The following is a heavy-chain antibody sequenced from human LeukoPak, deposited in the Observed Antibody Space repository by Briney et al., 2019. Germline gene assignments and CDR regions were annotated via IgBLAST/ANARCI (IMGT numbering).Heavy chain of an antibody. CDR3: ARVYYYGMDV. Sequence: GGSLRLSCAASGFTFSDYYMTWIRQAPGKGLEWVSYISSGGRTIYYADSVKGRFTISRDNAKNSLYLQMNSLRVEDMAVYYCARVYYYGMDVWGQGTAVTVSS. CDR1: GFTFSDYY. CDR2: ISSGGRTI. J-gene: IGHJ6*02. V-gene: IGHV3-11*01.